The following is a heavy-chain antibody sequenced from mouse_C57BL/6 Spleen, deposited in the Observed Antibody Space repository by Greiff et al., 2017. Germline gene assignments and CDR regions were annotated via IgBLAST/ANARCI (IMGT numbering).Heavy chain of an antibody. CDR3: ARDYYGSLDY. V-gene: IGHV1-7*01. CDR2: IHPTSGYT. D-gene: IGHD1-1*01. J-gene: IGHJ2*01. CDR1: GYTFTSYW. Sequence: VQLQQPGAELAKPGASVKLSCKASGYTFTSYWMHWVKQRPGQGLEWIGYIHPTSGYTKYNQKFKDKATLTADKSSSTAYMQLSSLTYEDSAVYYCARDYYGSLDYWGQGTTLTVSS.